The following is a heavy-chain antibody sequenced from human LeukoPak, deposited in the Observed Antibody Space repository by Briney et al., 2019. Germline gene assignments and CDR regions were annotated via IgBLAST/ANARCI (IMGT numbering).Heavy chain of an antibody. CDR1: GYTFTGYY. V-gene: IGHV1-2*02. CDR3: ARDKYYYGSSGYYEAEYFQH. CDR2: INPNSGGT. Sequence: WASVKVSCKSSGYTFTGYYMHWVRQAPGQGLGWMGWINPNSGGTNYAQKFQSRVTMTRDTSISTAYMDLSRLRSDDTAVYYCARDKYYYGSSGYYEAEYFQHWGQGTLVTVSS. D-gene: IGHD3-22*01. J-gene: IGHJ1*01.